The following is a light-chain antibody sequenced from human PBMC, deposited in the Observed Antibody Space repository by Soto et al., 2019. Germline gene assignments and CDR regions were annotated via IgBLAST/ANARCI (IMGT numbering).Light chain of an antibody. V-gene: IGKV1-12*01. CDR2: SAS. CDR3: QQADGFPLT. J-gene: IGKJ4*01. Sequence: DIQMTQSPSSVSASVGDRVTISCRASQDINHWLAWYQQKPGKGPKLLIYSASTLQSGVPSRFGGNGSGTDFTLTISSLQPEDFATYYCQQADGFPLTFGGGTKVEIK. CDR1: QDINHW.